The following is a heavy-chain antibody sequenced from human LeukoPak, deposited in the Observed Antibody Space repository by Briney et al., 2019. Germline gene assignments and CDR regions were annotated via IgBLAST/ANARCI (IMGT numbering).Heavy chain of an antibody. J-gene: IGHJ6*02. Sequence: ASVTVSCKASGGTFSSYAISWVRQAPGQGLEWMGGIIPIFGTANYAQKFQGRVTITADESTSTAYMELSSLRSEDTAVYYCARQWEPGSHYYYYYGMDVWGQGTTVTVSS. V-gene: IGHV1-69*01. CDR1: GGTFSSYA. D-gene: IGHD1-26*01. CDR3: ARQWEPGSHYYYYYGMDV. CDR2: IIPIFGTA.